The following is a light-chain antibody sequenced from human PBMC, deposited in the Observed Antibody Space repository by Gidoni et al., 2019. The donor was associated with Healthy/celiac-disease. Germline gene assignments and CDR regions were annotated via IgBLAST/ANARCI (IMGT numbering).Light chain of an antibody. CDR1: QSISSY. J-gene: IGKJ2*01. CDR3: QPSYSTPYT. CDR2: AAS. Sequence: DIQMTQSPSSLSASVGDRDTITCRASQSISSYLNWYQQKPGKAPKLLIYAASSLQSGVPSRFSGSGSGTDFTLTISSLQPEDFATYYCQPSYSTPYTFGQGTKLEIK. V-gene: IGKV1-39*01.